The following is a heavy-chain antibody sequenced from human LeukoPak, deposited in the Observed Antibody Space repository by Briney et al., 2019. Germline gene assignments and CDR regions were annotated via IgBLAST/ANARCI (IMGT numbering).Heavy chain of an antibody. CDR3: ARDTDFTAGNDY. CDR2: IIPILGIA. CDR1: GGTFSSYA. V-gene: IGHV1-69*04. D-gene: IGHD3-3*01. Sequence: ASVKVSCKASGGTFSSYAISWVRQAPGQGLEWMGRIIPILGIANYAQKFQGRVTITADKSTSTAYMELSSLRSEDTAVYYCARDTDFTAGNDYWGQGTLVTVSS. J-gene: IGHJ4*02.